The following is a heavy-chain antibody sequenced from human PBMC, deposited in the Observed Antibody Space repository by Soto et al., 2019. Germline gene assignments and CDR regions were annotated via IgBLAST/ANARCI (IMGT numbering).Heavy chain of an antibody. V-gene: IGHV3-23*01. CDR3: ANVPIWCGSSRCYTEGFDY. J-gene: IGHJ4*02. Sequence: EVQLLQHGGGLVQPGGSLRLTCAASGFTFSDYAMSWVRQAPGKGLEWASTVSASASNTHYADSVKGRFTISRDNSKNTLFLQLDSLRAEDPALYYCANVPIWCGSSRCYTEGFDYWGQGTQVIVSS. CDR2: VSASASNT. D-gene: IGHD2-2*01. CDR1: GFTFSDYA.